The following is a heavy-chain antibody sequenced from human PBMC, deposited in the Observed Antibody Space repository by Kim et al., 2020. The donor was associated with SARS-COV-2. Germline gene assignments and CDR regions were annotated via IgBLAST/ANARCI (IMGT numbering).Heavy chain of an antibody. V-gene: IGHV3-7*03. Sequence: YYVDSVKSRFTISRDTAKNSLYLQRNGLRAEDTAVYYCARVGGVPAAMVNWGQGTLVTVSS. D-gene: IGHD2-2*01. J-gene: IGHJ4*02. CDR3: ARVGGVPAAMVN.